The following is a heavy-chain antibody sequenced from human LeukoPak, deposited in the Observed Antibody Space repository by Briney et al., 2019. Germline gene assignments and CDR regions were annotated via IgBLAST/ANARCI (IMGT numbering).Heavy chain of an antibody. CDR1: GGSISSGSYF. Sequence: SQTLSLTCTVSGGSISSGSYFWSWIRQPAGKGLEWIGRIYTSGSTNYNPSLKSRVTISVDTSKNQFSLKLSSVTAADTAVYYCARRYFDWFLSRGAGRYYYYYMDVWGKGTTVTVSS. CDR3: ARRYFDWFLSRGAGRYYYYYMDV. D-gene: IGHD3-9*01. V-gene: IGHV4-61*02. J-gene: IGHJ6*03. CDR2: IYTSGST.